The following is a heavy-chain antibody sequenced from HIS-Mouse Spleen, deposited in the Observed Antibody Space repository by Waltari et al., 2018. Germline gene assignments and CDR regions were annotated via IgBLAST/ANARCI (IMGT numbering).Heavy chain of an antibody. D-gene: IGHD3-3*01. V-gene: IGHV4-31*03. CDR1: GGSISSGGYY. CDR3: ARSPYYDFWSGYSDNWFDP. J-gene: IGHJ5*02. Sequence: QVQLQESGPGLVKPSQTLSLTCTVSGGSISSGGYYWSWIRQHPGKGLEWIGYIYYSGSTYYNPALKSRVTISVDTAKDQFSLKLGSVTAADTAVYYCARSPYYDFWSGYSDNWFDPWGQGTLVTVSS. CDR2: IYYSGST.